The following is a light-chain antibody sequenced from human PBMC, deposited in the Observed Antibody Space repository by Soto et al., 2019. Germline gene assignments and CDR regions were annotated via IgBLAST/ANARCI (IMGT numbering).Light chain of an antibody. V-gene: IGKV1-39*01. J-gene: IGKJ1*01. Sequence: DIQMTQSPSSLSASVGDRVTITCRASQSISTNLNWYQQKPGKAPKLLIYASSSLQTGVPSRFTGSRSGTDFTLTISSLQPEDSATYYCQHSYDTSWMFGQGTKVEIK. CDR1: QSISTN. CDR2: ASS. CDR3: QHSYDTSWM.